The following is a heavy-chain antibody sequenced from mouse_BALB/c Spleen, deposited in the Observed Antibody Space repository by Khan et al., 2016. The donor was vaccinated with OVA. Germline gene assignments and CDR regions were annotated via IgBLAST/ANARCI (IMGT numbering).Heavy chain of an antibody. D-gene: IGHD2-2*01. J-gene: IGHJ3*01. Sequence: DVQLVESGGDLVKPGGSLRLSCAASGFTFSAYGMSWVRQTPDKRLEWVATINSDGYYTYYPDTVKGRFTISRNNAENTIYLQMSSLKSEDTAIXYCASHLPGSFAYGGQGILVTVSA. CDR2: INSDGYYT. CDR3: ASHLPGSFAY. V-gene: IGHV5-6*01. CDR1: GFTFSAYG.